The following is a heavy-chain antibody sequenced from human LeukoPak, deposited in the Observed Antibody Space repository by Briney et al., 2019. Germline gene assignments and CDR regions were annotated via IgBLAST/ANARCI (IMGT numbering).Heavy chain of an antibody. J-gene: IGHJ4*02. CDR3: ARENYYDGSGSPSASAPVDH. D-gene: IGHD3-22*01. CDR2: INPNSGGT. Sequence: ASVEVSCKASGYTFTGYYMHWVRQAPGQGLEWMGRINPNSGGTNYAQKFQGRVTMTRDTSISTAYMELSRLRSDDTAVYYCARENYYDGSGSPSASAPVDHWGQGTLVTVSS. V-gene: IGHV1-2*06. CDR1: GYTFTGYY.